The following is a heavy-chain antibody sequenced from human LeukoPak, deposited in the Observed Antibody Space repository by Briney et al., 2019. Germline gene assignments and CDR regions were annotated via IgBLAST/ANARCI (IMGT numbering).Heavy chain of an antibody. CDR1: GGSISSYY. V-gene: IGHV4-59*01. Sequence: SETLSLTCIVSGGSISSYYWSWIRQPPGKGLEWIGYIYYSGSTNYNPSLKSRVTISVDTSKNQFSPKLSSVTAADTAVYYCARDLVWFGEVPSNWFDPWGQGTLVTVS. CDR3: ARDLVWFGEVPSNWFDP. D-gene: IGHD3-10*01. J-gene: IGHJ5*02. CDR2: IYYSGST.